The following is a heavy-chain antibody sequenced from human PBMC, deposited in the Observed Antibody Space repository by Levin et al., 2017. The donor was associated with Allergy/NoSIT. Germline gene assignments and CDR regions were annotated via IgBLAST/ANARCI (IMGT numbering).Heavy chain of an antibody. D-gene: IGHD3-10*01. Sequence: GESLKISCKASGYTFTSYDINWVRQATGQGLEWMGWMNPNSGNTGYAQKFQGRVTMTRNTSISTAYMELSSLRSEDTAVYYCARGGRFRELLVRHYYYYYYMDVWGKGTTVTVSS. CDR2: MNPNSGNT. J-gene: IGHJ6*03. CDR3: ARGGRFRELLVRHYYYYYYMDV. V-gene: IGHV1-8*01. CDR1: GYTFTSYD.